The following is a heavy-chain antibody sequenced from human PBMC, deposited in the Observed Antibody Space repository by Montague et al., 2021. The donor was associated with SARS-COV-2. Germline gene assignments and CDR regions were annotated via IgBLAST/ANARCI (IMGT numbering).Heavy chain of an antibody. CDR1: GFTVSSNY. CDR3: ARVQGYSGYDGAFDI. J-gene: IGHJ3*02. Sequence: SLRLSCAASGFTVSSNYMSWVRQAPGKGLEWVSVIYSGDSTYYADSVKGRFTISRHNSKNTLYLQMNSLRAGDTAVYYCARVQGYSGYDGAFDIWGQGTMVTVSS. V-gene: IGHV3-53*04. CDR2: IYSGDST. D-gene: IGHD5-12*01.